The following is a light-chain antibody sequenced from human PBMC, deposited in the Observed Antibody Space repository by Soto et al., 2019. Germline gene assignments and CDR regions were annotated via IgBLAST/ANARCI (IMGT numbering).Light chain of an antibody. Sequence: EVVMTQSPLSLPVTLGQPASISCKSTQGLVYSDGNIYLNWFHQRPRQSPRRLIHKISDRDSGVPDRFRGSGSGTDFTLEISRVGAEDVGIYYCMPGTHWPFTFGQGTKLEIK. CDR3: MPGTHWPFT. V-gene: IGKV2-30*01. CDR2: KIS. J-gene: IGKJ2*01. CDR1: QGLVYSDGNIY.